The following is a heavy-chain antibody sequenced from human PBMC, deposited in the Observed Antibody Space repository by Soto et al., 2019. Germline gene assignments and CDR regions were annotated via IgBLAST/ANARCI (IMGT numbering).Heavy chain of an antibody. V-gene: IGHV3-15*01. Sequence: GGSLRLSCAASGFTFSNAWMSWVRQAPGKGLEWVGRIKSKTDGGTTDYAAPVKGRFTISRDDSKNMLYLQMNSLKTEDTAVYYCTTEAVATIWLGFYFDYWGQGTLVTVSS. CDR3: TTEAVATIWLGFYFDY. D-gene: IGHD5-12*01. CDR1: GFTFSNAW. J-gene: IGHJ4*02. CDR2: IKSKTDGGTT.